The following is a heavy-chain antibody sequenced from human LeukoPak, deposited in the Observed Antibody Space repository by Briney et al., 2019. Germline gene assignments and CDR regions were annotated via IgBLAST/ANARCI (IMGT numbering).Heavy chain of an antibody. J-gene: IGHJ4*02. CDR1: GFTFSSYW. CDR3: ASETGYSSGWYEAPVDY. Sequence: GGSLRLSCAASGFTFSSYWMSWVRQAPGKGLEWVANIKQDGSEKYYVDSVKGRFTISRDNAKNSLYLQMNSLRAEDTAVYYCASETGYSSGWYEAPVDYWGQGTLVTVSS. V-gene: IGHV3-7*01. CDR2: IKQDGSEK. D-gene: IGHD6-19*01.